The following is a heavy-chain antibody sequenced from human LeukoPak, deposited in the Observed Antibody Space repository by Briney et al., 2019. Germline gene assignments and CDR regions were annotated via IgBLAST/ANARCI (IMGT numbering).Heavy chain of an antibody. CDR2: INPNSGGK. J-gene: IGHJ4*02. V-gene: IGHV1-2*02. D-gene: IGHD3-16*01. CDR3: ARRLGSSFSSGFDY. Sequence: ASLTVSCKASVYTFTAFHIHWVRQAPGQGREWMGWINPNSGGKNSAQKFQGRVTMTRDTSISTVYMELTKLRSDDTAVYYCARRLGSSFSSGFDYWGQGTLVTVSS. CDR1: VYTFTAFH.